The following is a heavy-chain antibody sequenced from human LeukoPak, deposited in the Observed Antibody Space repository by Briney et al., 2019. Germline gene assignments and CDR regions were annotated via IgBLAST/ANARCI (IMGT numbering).Heavy chain of an antibody. J-gene: IGHJ6*03. CDR3: ARGFYYGSGTHYFYMDV. V-gene: IGHV4-59*01. CDR2: IYYSGST. Sequence: PSETLSLTCTVSGGSLSPYYWSWIRQPPGKGLEWIGYIYYSGSTNYNPSLKSRVTISLDTSKNQFSLKLTSVTAADTAVYYCARGFYYGSGTHYFYMDVWGKGTTVTMSS. D-gene: IGHD3-10*01. CDR1: GGSLSPYY.